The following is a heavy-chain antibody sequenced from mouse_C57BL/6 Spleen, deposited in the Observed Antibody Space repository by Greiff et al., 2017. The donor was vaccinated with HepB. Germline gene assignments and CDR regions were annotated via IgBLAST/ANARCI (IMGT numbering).Heavy chain of an antibody. Sequence: EVMLVESGGGLVQPGGSLKLSCAASGFTFSDYYMYWVRQTPEKRLEWVAYISNGGGSTYYPDTVKGRITISRDNAKNTLYLQLSRLKSEDTAMYYCARHAGSTQYYYAIDYWGQGTSVTVSA. J-gene: IGHJ4*01. CDR2: ISNGGGST. CDR1: GFTFSDYY. CDR3: ARHAGSTQYYYAIDY. D-gene: IGHD1-1*01. V-gene: IGHV5-12*01.